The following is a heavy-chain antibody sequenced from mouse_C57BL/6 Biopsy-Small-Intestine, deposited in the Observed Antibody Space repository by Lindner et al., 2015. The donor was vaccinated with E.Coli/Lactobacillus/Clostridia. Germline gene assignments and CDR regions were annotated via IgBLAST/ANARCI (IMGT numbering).Heavy chain of an antibody. D-gene: IGHD1-1*01. Sequence: LQESGAELVRPGASVKLSCTASGFNIKDDYMHWVKQRPEQGLEWIGWIDPENGDTEYASKFQGKATITADTSSNTAYLQLSSLTSEDTAVYYCTTIYYYGSRDYFDYWGQGTTLTVSS. V-gene: IGHV14-4*01. CDR2: IDPENGDT. CDR1: GFNIKDDY. J-gene: IGHJ2*01. CDR3: TTIYYYGSRDYFDY.